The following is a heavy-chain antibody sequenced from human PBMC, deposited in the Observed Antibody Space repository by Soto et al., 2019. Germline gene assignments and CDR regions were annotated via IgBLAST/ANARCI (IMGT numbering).Heavy chain of an antibody. D-gene: IGHD3-10*01. V-gene: IGHV4-31*03. CDR2: IYYSGST. J-gene: IGHJ5*02. CDR1: GGSISSGGYY. Sequence: SETLSLTCTVSGGSISSGGYYWSWIRQHPGKGLEWIGYIYYSGSTYYNPSLKSRVTISVDTSKNQFSLKLSSVTAADTAVYYCARERSTVRGVTNNWFDPWGQGTLVTVSS. CDR3: ARERSTVRGVTNNWFDP.